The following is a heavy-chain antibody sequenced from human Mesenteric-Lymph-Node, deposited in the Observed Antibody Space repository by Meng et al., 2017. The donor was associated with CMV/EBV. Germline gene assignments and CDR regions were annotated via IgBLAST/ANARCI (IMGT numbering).Heavy chain of an antibody. CDR1: GGSVSSGAYF. V-gene: IGHV4-61*08. D-gene: IGHD3-3*01. J-gene: IGHJ6*02. Sequence: SETLSLTCSVSGGSVSSGAYFWTWIRQSPGKGLEWIGYVHTTGSTNQNPSLKSRVTISLDKSRNQVSLKLTSVTAADSAIYYCARDKEDYDFWSGYYRPGSMDVWGQGTTVTVSS. CDR2: VHTTGST. CDR3: ARDKEDYDFWSGYYRPGSMDV.